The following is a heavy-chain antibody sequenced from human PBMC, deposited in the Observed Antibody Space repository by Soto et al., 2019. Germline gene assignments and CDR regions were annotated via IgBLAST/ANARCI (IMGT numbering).Heavy chain of an antibody. CDR3: ARERIAARPNYYYYGMDV. D-gene: IGHD6-6*01. Sequence: ASVKVSCKASGYTFTSYAMHWVRQAPGQRLEWMGWINAGNGNTKYSQKFQGRVTITRDTSASTAYMELSSLRSEDTAVYYCARERIAARPNYYYYGMDVWGQGTTVTVYS. CDR1: GYTFTSYA. J-gene: IGHJ6*02. CDR2: INAGNGNT. V-gene: IGHV1-3*01.